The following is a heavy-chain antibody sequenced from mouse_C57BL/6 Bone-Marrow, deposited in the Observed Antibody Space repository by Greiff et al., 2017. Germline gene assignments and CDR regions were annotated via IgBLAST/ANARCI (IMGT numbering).Heavy chain of an antibody. CDR1: GYTFTNYW. D-gene: IGHD1-1*01. J-gene: IGHJ1*03. Sequence: QVQLQQSGAELVRPGTSVKMSCKASGYTFTNYWIGWAKQRPGHGLEWIGDIYPGGGYTNYNAKFKGKATLTADKSSSTAYMQFSSLTSEDSAIYYGARQTVVRYFDVWGTGTTVTVSS. V-gene: IGHV1-63*01. CDR3: ARQTVVRYFDV. CDR2: IYPGGGYT.